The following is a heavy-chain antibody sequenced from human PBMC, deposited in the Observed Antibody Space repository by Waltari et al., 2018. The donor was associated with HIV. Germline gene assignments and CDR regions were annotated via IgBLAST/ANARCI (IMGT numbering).Heavy chain of an antibody. CDR3: ARAGQLVPLYYYYGMDV. J-gene: IGHJ6*02. D-gene: IGHD6-13*01. V-gene: IGHV5-51*01. Sequence: EVQLVQSGAEVKKPGESLKISCKGSGYSFNSYWIGWVRPMPGKGLEWMGIIYPGDSDTRYSPSFQGQVTISADKSISTAYLQWSSLKASDTAMYYCARAGQLVPLYYYYGMDVWGQGTTVTVSS. CDR1: GYSFNSYW. CDR2: IYPGDSDT.